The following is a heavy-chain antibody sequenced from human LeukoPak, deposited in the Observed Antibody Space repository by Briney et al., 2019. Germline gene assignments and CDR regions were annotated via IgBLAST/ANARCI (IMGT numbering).Heavy chain of an antibody. J-gene: IGHJ5*02. CDR2: INPNSGGT. CDR3: ARGELVPAAMVGWFDP. Sequence: GASVKVSCKASGYTFTGYYMHWVRQAPGQGLEWMGWINPNSGGTNYAQKFQGRVTMTRDTSISTAYMELSRLRSDDTAVYYCARGELVPAAMVGWFDPWGQGTLVTVSS. D-gene: IGHD2-2*01. CDR1: GYTFTGYY. V-gene: IGHV1-2*02.